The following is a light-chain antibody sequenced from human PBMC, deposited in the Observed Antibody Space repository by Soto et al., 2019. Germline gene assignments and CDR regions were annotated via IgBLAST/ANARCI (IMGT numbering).Light chain of an antibody. CDR1: QSISRF. CDR2: GAS. CDR3: QQSYSTLPLT. Sequence: DIQMTQSPSSLSASLGDRVTISCRASQSISRFLNWYQQKAGKAPKLLIYGASSLQSGVPARFSGRGSGTDFTLTINNLQVEDSATYYCQQSYSTLPLTFGG. J-gene: IGKJ4*01. V-gene: IGKV1-39*01.